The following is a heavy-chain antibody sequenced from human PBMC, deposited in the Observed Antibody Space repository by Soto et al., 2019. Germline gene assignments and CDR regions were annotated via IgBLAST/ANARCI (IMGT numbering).Heavy chain of an antibody. CDR3: ARRQDPYITMIVGMPPSHWYFDL. CDR2: IYPGDSDT. CDR1: GYSFTSYW. Sequence: EVQLVQSGAEVKKPGESLKISCKGSGYSFTSYWIGWVRQMPGKGLEWMGIIYPGDSDTRYSPSFQGQVTISADKSISTAYLQWSSLKASDTAMYYCARRQDPYITMIVGMPPSHWYFDLWGRGTLVTVSS. J-gene: IGHJ2*01. V-gene: IGHV5-51*01. D-gene: IGHD3-22*01.